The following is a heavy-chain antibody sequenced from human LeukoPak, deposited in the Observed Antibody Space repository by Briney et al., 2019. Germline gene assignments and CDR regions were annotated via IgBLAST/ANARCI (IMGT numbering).Heavy chain of an antibody. CDR3: ATRLPFTGYNN. Sequence: PGGSLRLSCTIFGGTLSTYEFNWVRQSPGKGPEWISYMSRSADRIDHADSVKGRFTMSRDNAKNSVYLQMNSLRVDDTAIYYCATRLPFTGYNNWGQGTLVTVSS. D-gene: IGHD5-24*01. CDR2: MSRSADRI. J-gene: IGHJ4*01. CDR1: GGTLSTYE. V-gene: IGHV3-48*03.